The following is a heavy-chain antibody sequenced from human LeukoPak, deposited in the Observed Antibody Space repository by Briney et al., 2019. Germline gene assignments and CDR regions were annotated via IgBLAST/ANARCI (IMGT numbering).Heavy chain of an antibody. V-gene: IGHV3-30*18. CDR1: GFTFSSYG. D-gene: IGHD3-22*01. Sequence: GGSLRLSCAASGFTFSSYGMHWVRQAPGKGLEWVAVISYDGSNKYYADSVKGRFTISRDNSKNTLYLQMNSLRAEDTAVYYCAKDKGLGYYYDSSGYGDGAFDIWGQGTMVTVSS. CDR2: ISYDGSNK. J-gene: IGHJ3*02. CDR3: AKDKGLGYYYDSSGYGDGAFDI.